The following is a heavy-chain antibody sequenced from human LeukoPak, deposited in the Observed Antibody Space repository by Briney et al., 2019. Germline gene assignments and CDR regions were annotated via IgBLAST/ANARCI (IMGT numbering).Heavy chain of an antibody. CDR2: INPSGGST. D-gene: IGHD3-22*01. J-gene: IGHJ4*02. CDR3: ARDSVSYYYDSSGYHIN. CDR1: GYTFTTYY. Sequence: ASVKVSCKASGYTFTTYYMHWVRQAPGQGLEWMGIINPSGGSTSYAQKFQGRVTMTRDTSTSTVYMELSSLRSEDTAVYYRARDSVSYYYDSSGYHINWGQGTLVTVSS. V-gene: IGHV1-46*01.